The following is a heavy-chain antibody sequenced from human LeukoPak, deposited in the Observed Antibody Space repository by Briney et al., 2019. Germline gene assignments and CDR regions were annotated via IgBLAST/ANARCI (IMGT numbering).Heavy chain of an antibody. CDR2: IYPGDSDT. Sequence: GESLKISCKGSGYSFTSYWIGWVRLMPGKGLEWMGLIYPGDSDTRYCPSFQGQVTMSADKSISTAYLQWSSLKASDTAMYYCASSVTTDRGGAFDIWGQGTMVTVSS. CDR1: GYSFTSYW. V-gene: IGHV5-51*01. J-gene: IGHJ3*02. CDR3: ASSVTTDRGGAFDI. D-gene: IGHD4-17*01.